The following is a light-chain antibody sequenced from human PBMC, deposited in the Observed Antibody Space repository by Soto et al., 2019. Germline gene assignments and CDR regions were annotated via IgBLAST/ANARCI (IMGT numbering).Light chain of an antibody. CDR1: QSISSW. Sequence: DIQMTQSPSTLSASVGDRVTITCRASQSISSWLAWNQQKPGKAPKLLIYKASSLESGVPSRFSGSGSGTEFTLTISSLQPDDFATYYCQQYNSYSRFGQGTKVEIK. J-gene: IGKJ1*01. CDR2: KAS. V-gene: IGKV1-5*03. CDR3: QQYNSYSR.